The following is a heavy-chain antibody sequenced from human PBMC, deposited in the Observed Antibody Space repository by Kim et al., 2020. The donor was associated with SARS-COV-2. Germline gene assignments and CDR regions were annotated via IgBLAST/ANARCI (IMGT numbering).Heavy chain of an antibody. D-gene: IGHD3-22*01. CDR3: ARSIKVYYYDSSGQGFDP. CDR2: ISYDGSNK. J-gene: IGHJ5*02. V-gene: IGHV3-30*03. Sequence: GGSLRLSCAASGFTFSSYGMHWVRQAPGKGLEWVAVISYDGSNKYYADSVKGRFTISRDNSKNTLYLQMNSLRAEDTAVYYCARSIKVYYYDSSGQGFDPWGQGTLVTVSS. CDR1: GFTFSSYG.